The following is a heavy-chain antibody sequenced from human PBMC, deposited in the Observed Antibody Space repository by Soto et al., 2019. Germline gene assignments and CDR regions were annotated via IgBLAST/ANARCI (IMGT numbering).Heavy chain of an antibody. D-gene: IGHD6-19*01. CDR2: IWYDGSND. Sequence: QVQLVESGGGVVQAGRSLRLSCAASGFTFSNYGMHWARQAPGKGLEWVALIWYDGSNDRYADSVKGRVTISRDNFKNTLYPQMNSLRAEDTAVYYCARVAVAGPWWFDPWGQGTLVTVSS. CDR1: GFTFSNYG. J-gene: IGHJ5*02. V-gene: IGHV3-33*01. CDR3: ARVAVAGPWWFDP.